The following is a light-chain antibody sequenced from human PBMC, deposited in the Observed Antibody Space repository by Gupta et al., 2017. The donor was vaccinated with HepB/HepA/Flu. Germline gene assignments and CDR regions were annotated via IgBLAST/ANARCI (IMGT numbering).Light chain of an antibody. J-gene: IGKJ4*01. CDR1: QSVSIY. V-gene: IGKV3-11*01. CDR3: QQRSKGPNS. CDR2: GAS. Sequence: EVVLPQSPASLSLSPGERATITCRASQSVSIYLSWYQQKRGKAPRLLIHGASNRATGIPARFTGSASGTDFTLTISNLEPEDFAVYYCQQRSKGPNSFGGGTKLEI.